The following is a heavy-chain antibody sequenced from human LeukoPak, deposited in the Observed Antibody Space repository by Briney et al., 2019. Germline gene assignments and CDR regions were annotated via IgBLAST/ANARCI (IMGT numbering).Heavy chain of an antibody. D-gene: IGHD3-22*01. V-gene: IGHV3-11*03. CDR2: ISSSSSYT. J-gene: IGHJ4*02. Sequence: PGGSLRLSCAASGFTFSDYYMSWIRQAPGKGLEWVSYISSSSSYTPYADSVKGRFTTSRDNATNSLYLQMNSLRAEDTAVYYCARYPDYYDSSGYYPTWGQGTLVTVSS. CDR3: ARYPDYYDSSGYYPT. CDR1: GFTFSDYY.